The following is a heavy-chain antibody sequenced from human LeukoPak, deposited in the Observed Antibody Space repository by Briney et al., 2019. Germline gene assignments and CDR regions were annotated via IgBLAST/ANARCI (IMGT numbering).Heavy chain of an antibody. Sequence: SETLSLTCAVYGGPFSGYYWSWIRQPPGKGLEWIGEINHSGSTNYNPSLKSRVTISVGTSKNQFSLKLSSVTAADTAVYYCARRRNIVVVVAATPFDYWGQGTLVTVSS. D-gene: IGHD2-15*01. CDR2: INHSGST. CDR1: GGPFSGYY. V-gene: IGHV4-34*01. CDR3: ARRRNIVVVVAATPFDY. J-gene: IGHJ4*02.